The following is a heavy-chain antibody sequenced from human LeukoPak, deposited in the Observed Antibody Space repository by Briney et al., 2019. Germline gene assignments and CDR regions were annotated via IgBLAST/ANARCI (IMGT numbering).Heavy chain of an antibody. CDR2: INPNSDDT. J-gene: IGHJ3*02. Sequence: ASVKVSCKASGYTFIGYYIHWVRQAPGQGLEWMGRINPNSDDTDYAQKFQGRVAMTRDTSINTAYMEISRLRSDDTAVYYCARVGRSRIFPFDIWGQGTMVTVSS. D-gene: IGHD3-3*02. CDR1: GYTFIGYY. V-gene: IGHV1-2*06. CDR3: ARVGRSRIFPFDI.